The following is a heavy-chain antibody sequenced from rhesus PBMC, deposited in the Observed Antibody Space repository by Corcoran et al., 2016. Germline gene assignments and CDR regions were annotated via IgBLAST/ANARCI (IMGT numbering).Heavy chain of an antibody. D-gene: IGHD5-36*01. Sequence: QVQLQESGPELVKPSETLSLTCAVSGGSISSNFWSWIRQPPGKGLEWMGYIGGSNGITNYHTSLKSRVTMSTDTYKTQFSLNLSSVTAADTAVYYCARHNIATVQYYFAYWGQGVLVTVSS. CDR2: IGGSNGIT. V-gene: IGHV4-165*01. J-gene: IGHJ4*01. CDR1: GGSISSNF. CDR3: ARHNIATVQYYFAY.